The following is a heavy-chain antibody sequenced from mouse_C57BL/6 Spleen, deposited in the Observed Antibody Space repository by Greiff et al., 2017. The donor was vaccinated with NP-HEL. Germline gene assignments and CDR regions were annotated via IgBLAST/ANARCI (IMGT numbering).Heavy chain of an antibody. CDR2: IDPSDSYT. D-gene: IGHD1-1*01. V-gene: IGHV1-50*01. CDR3: ARGHYYGSSPWFAY. CDR1: GYTFTSYW. Sequence: VQLQQPGAELVKPGASVKLSCKASGYTFTSYWMQWVKQRPGQGLEWIGEIDPSDSYTNYNQKFKGKATLTVDTSSSTAYMQLSSLTSEDSAVYYCARGHYYGSSPWFAYWGQGTLVTVSA. J-gene: IGHJ3*01.